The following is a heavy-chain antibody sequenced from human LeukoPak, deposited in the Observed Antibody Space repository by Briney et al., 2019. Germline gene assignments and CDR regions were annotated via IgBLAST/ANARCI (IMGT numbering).Heavy chain of an antibody. Sequence: GGSLRLSCAASGFTISSYWMTWVRQAPGKGLEWVASIKEDGSEKNYVDSVKGRFTISRDNAKNSLYLQMNSLRAEDTAVYYCARDRGLSDGPAVGGQGTLVTVSS. D-gene: IGHD6-19*01. CDR1: GFTISSYW. CDR2: IKEDGSEK. J-gene: IGHJ4*02. V-gene: IGHV3-7*01. CDR3: ARDRGLSDGPAV.